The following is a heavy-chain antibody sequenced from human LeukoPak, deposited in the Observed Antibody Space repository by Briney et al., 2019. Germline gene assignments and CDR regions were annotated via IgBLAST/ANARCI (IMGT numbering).Heavy chain of an antibody. CDR2: IRGSGDRT. CDR3: AKDRSYSGSFDY. CDR1: GFTFSSYA. D-gene: IGHD1-26*01. J-gene: IGHJ4*02. V-gene: IGHV3-23*01. Sequence: GGSLRLSCAASGFTFSSYAMSWVRQAPGKGLEWVSAIRGSGDRTHYADSVKGRFTISRDNSKNTLYLQMNSLRAEDTAVYYCAKDRSYSGSFDYWGQGTLVTVSS.